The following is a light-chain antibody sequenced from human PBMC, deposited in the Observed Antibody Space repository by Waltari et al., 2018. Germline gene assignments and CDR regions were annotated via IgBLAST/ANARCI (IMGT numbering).Light chain of an antibody. Sequence: DIVMTQTPLSLSVTPGQPASISCKSSQSLLHSDGKTCLYWYLQKSGQSPQLLIYEVSSRFPRVPERFSGSGSGKDFTLKISRVEAEDVGIYYCMQGKDLPVTFGGGTKVEIK. CDR3: MQGKDLPVT. J-gene: IGKJ4*01. V-gene: IGKV2-29*02. CDR1: QSLLHSDGKTC. CDR2: EVS.